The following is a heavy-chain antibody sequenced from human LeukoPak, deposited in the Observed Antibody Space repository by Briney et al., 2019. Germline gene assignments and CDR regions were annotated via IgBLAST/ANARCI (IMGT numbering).Heavy chain of an antibody. J-gene: IGHJ4*02. CDR1: GFTFYSYW. CDR3: AKDLGWIHFAY. V-gene: IGHV3-74*01. Sequence: GGSLRLSCTASGFTFYSYWMHWVRQPPGKGLVWVSRIDSSGIGTSYADSVKGRFTISRDNAKNTLYLQMNSLRAEDTAVYYCAKDLGWIHFAYWGQGTLVTVSS. CDR2: IDSSGIGT. D-gene: IGHD5-18*01.